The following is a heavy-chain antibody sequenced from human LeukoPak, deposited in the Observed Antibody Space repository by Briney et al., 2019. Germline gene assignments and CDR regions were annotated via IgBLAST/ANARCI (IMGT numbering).Heavy chain of an antibody. CDR1: AGSISSGSYY. Sequence: PSETLFLTCTVSAGSISSGSYYWGWIRQPPGKGLEWIGSMYYSGSAYYNPSLKSRVTISVDTSKNQFSLRLSSVTAADTAVYYCASTFSTWSPKWFDPWGQGTLVTVSS. CDR2: MYYSGSA. V-gene: IGHV4-39*01. D-gene: IGHD6-13*01. J-gene: IGHJ5*02. CDR3: ASTFSTWSPKWFDP.